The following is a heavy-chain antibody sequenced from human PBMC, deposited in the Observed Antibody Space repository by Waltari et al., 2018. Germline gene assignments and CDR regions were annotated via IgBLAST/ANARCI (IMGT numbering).Heavy chain of an antibody. Sequence: EVQLVQSGAEVKKPGESLKISCQGSGYTFTRYWITWVRQMPGKGLEWMGRIAPAASSTDYSPSFRGRVTSSLDRSVNIAYLHLSSLKASDTAMYFCASRTIHYFDTWCQGTLVTVSS. CDR2: IAPAASST. CDR1: GYTFTRYW. J-gene: IGHJ4*02. V-gene: IGHV5-10-1*03. CDR3: ASRTIHYFDT.